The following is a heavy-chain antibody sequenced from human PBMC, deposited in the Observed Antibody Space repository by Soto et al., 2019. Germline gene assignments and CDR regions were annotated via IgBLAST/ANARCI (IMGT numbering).Heavy chain of an antibody. CDR3: ASSPPAARIAFDI. CDR1: GFTFSSYE. Sequence: LRLSCAASGFTFSSYEMNWVRQAPGKGLEWVSYISSSGSTIYYADSVKGRFTISRDNAKNSLYLQMNSLRAEDTAVYYCASSPPAARIAFDIWGQGTMVTVSS. V-gene: IGHV3-48*03. D-gene: IGHD6-6*01. J-gene: IGHJ3*02. CDR2: ISSSGSTI.